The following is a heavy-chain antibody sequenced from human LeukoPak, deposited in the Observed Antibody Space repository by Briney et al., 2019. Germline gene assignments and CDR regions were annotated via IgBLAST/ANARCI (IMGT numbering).Heavy chain of an antibody. D-gene: IGHD3-10*01. CDR3: ARAGSAWQYYFDY. CDR1: GFTFSSYS. CDR2: ISSSSSDI. Sequence: GGSLRLSCAASGFTFSSYSMNWVRQAPGKGLEWVSSISSSSSDIYYADSVKGRFTISRDDAKNSLYLQLHSLRAEDTAVYYCARAGSAWQYYFDYWGQGTLVTVSS. J-gene: IGHJ4*02. V-gene: IGHV3-21*01.